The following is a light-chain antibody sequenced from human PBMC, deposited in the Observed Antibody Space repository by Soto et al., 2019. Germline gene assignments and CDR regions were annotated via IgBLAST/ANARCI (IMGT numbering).Light chain of an antibody. CDR3: QQFNNYPIT. J-gene: IGKJ5*01. CDR2: KAS. V-gene: IGKV1-5*03. CDR1: QTISSW. Sequence: QRTQSPSTLSGSVGYRVPITCRASQTISSWVAWYKQKPGKAPKLRIEKASTLKSGVPSRFSGRGAGTEFTRTISRLQPDDFATDDCQQFNNYPITVGQGTRLETK.